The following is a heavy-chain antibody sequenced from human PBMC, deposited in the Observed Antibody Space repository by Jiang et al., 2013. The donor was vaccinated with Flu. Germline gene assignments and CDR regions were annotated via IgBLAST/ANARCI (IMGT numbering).Heavy chain of an antibody. CDR3: ARTLVTGTTRYFDY. D-gene: IGHD1-7*01. CDR2: IDWDDDR. V-gene: IGHV2-70*11. Sequence: PTQTLTLTCTFSGFSLTTSGMCVSWLRQPPGKALEWLARIDWDDDRYYSTSLKTRLTISKDTSKNQVVLTMTNMDPVDTATYYCARTLVTGTTRYFDYWGQGTLVTVSS. CDR1: GFSLTTSGMC. J-gene: IGHJ4*02.